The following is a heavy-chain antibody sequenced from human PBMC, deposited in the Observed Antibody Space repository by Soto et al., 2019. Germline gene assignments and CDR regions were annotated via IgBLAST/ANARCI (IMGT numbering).Heavy chain of an antibody. CDR3: ARLQRPKTGYYGMDV. J-gene: IGHJ6*02. D-gene: IGHD6-25*01. CDR2: ISYDGSNK. CDR1: GFTFSSYA. Sequence: SLRLSCAASGFTFSSYAMHWVRQAPGKGLEWVAVISYDGSNKYYADSVKGRFTISRDNSKNTLYLQMNSLRAEDTAVYYCARLQRPKTGYYGMDVWGQGTTVTVSS. V-gene: IGHV3-30-3*01.